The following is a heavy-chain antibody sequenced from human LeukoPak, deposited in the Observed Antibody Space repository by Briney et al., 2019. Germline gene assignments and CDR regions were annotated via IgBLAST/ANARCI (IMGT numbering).Heavy chain of an antibody. CDR1: GGTFSSYA. CDR2: IIPIFGTA. V-gene: IGHV1-69*13. Sequence: GASVKVSCKASGGTFSSYAISWVRQAPGQGLEWMGGIIPIFGTANYAQKFQGRVTITADESTSTAYMELSSLRSEDTAVYYCARGRYYDSSGSQSFDYWGQGTLVTVSS. D-gene: IGHD3-22*01. J-gene: IGHJ4*02. CDR3: ARGRYYDSSGSQSFDY.